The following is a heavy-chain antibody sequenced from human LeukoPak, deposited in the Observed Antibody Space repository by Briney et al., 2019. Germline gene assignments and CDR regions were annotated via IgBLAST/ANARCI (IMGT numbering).Heavy chain of an antibody. CDR3: ARDHDLDTSGDYYYDSYAMNV. D-gene: IGHD5-18*01. CDR1: GGSISSSSYY. CDR2: IYYSGST. Sequence: PSETLSLTCTVSGGSISSSSYYWGWIRQPPGKGLEWIGSIYYSGSTYYNPVLKSRVTISVDTSKNQFSLKLNSVTAADTAVYYCARDHDLDTSGDYYYDSYAMNVWGQGTTVTVSS. J-gene: IGHJ6*02. V-gene: IGHV4-39*07.